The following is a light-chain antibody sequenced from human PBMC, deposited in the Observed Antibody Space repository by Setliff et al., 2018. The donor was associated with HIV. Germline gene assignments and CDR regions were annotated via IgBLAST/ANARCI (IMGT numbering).Light chain of an antibody. J-gene: IGLJ1*01. CDR1: SSDVGGYNY. CDR2: DVN. V-gene: IGLV2-14*03. Sequence: QSVLTQPASVSGSPGQSITISCTGTSSDVGGYNYVSWYQQHPDKAPKLIIFDVNKRPSGVSDRFSASKSGNTASLTISGLQADDEADYYCCSFTSSNTYVFGTGTKVTVL. CDR3: CSFTSSNTYV.